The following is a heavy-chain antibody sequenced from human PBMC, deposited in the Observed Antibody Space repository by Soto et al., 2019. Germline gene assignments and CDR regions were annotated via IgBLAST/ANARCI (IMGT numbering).Heavy chain of an antibody. V-gene: IGHV4-61*01. CDR1: GGSVSSGSDD. CDR2: IYYSGST. Sequence: NHSWSLSLTSTVSGGSVSSGSDDWSWNRQPPGKGLEWIGYIYYSGSTNYNPSLKSRVTMSVDTSKKQFSLKLTSVTAADTAVYYCARYSNNWFQTEGMDVWGQGTTVTVSS. CDR3: ARYSNNWFQTEGMDV. J-gene: IGHJ6*02. D-gene: IGHD6-13*01.